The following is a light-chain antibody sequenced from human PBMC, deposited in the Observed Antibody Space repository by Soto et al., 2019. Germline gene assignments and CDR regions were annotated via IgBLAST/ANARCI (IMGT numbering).Light chain of an antibody. CDR1: QSVSSTY. J-gene: IGKJ1*01. CDR3: QQYGGSRWT. CDR2: GAS. Sequence: EIVLTQSPGTLSLSPGERATLSCRASQSVSSTYLAWYQQKPGQAPRLLIYGASNRATGIPDRFNGSGSGTDLTLTISKLEPEDLVVYYCQQYGGSRWTFGQGTRVDI. V-gene: IGKV3-20*01.